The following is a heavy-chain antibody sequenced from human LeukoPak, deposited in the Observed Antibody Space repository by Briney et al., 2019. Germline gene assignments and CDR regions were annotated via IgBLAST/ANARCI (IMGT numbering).Heavy chain of an antibody. CDR1: GGSISSYY. CDR2: IYYSGST. J-gene: IGHJ5*02. V-gene: IGHV4-59*01. D-gene: IGHD3-9*01. Sequence: PSETLSLTCTVSGGSISSYYWSWIRQPPGKGLEWIGYIYYSGSTNYNPSLKSQVTISVDTSKNQFSLKLSSVTAADTAVYYCARGIRYFGFDPWGQGTLVTVSS. CDR3: ARGIRYFGFDP.